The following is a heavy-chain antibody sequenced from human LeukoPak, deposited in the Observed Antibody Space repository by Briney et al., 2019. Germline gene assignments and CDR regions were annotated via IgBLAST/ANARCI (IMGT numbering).Heavy chain of an antibody. V-gene: IGHV1-2*02. CDR2: INPNSGGT. J-gene: IGHJ5*02. D-gene: IGHD3-9*01. CDR3: ARERGNYDILTDYYEGNGFDP. Sequence: ASVKVSCKASGYTFIAYYMHWVRQAPGQGLEWMGWINPNSGGTNYAQKFQGTVTMTRDTSISTAYMELTRLRSDDTAVYYCARERGNYDILTDYYEGNGFDPWGQGTLVTVSS. CDR1: GYTFIAYY.